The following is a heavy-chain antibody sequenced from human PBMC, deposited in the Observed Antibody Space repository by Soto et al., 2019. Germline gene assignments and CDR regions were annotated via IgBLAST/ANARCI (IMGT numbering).Heavy chain of an antibody. J-gene: IGHJ4*02. V-gene: IGHV3-33*01. CDR3: ARVPDVLLWFGELFSPPYFDY. D-gene: IGHD3-10*01. CDR2: IWYDGSNK. CDR1: GFTFSSYG. Sequence: QVQLVESGGGVVQPGRSLRLSCAASGFTFSSYGMHWVRQAPGKGLEWVAVIWYDGSNKYYADSVKGRFTISRDNSKNTLYLQMNSLRAEDTAVYYCARVPDVLLWFGELFSPPYFDYWGQGTLVTVSS.